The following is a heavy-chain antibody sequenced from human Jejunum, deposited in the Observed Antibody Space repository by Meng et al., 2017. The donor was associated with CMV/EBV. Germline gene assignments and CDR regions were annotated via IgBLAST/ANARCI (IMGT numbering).Heavy chain of an antibody. D-gene: IGHD1-26*01. V-gene: IGHV1-69*05. Sequence: ALPWVRQAPGQGLEWMGGIIPIFGSVKSAQKFQERITITTDESATTAYLELSSLRFEDTAVYYCAKDRGGVYSGTFYSLGYLAEWGPGTLVTVSS. CDR2: IIPIFGSV. CDR1: A. J-gene: IGHJ4*02. CDR3: AKDRGGVYSGTFYSLGYLAE.